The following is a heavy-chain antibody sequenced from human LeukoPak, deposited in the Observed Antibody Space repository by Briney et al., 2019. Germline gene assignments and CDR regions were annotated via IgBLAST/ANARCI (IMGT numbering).Heavy chain of an antibody. Sequence: PGGSPRLSCAASGFTFISYGMHWVRQAPGKGLEWVAVIWYDGSNKYYADSVKGRFTISRDNSKNTLYLQMNSLRAEDTAVYYCASGLYSSGWFYFDYWGRGTLVTVSS. V-gene: IGHV3-33*01. CDR3: ASGLYSSGWFYFDY. D-gene: IGHD6-19*01. CDR1: GFTFISYG. J-gene: IGHJ4*02. CDR2: IWYDGSNK.